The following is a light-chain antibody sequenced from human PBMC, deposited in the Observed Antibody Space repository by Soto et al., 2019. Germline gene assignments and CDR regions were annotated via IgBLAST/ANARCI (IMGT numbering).Light chain of an antibody. CDR1: QSISSW. J-gene: IGKJ2*01. CDR2: GAS. Sequence: DIQMTQSPSTLSASVGDRVTITCRASQSISSWLAWYQQKPGKAPKLLIYGASSLATGVPSRFSGSGSVTEFTLTIDSLQPDDFAIYYCQQYSSSSPTFGGGTKLEI. V-gene: IGKV1-5*01. CDR3: QQYSSSSPT.